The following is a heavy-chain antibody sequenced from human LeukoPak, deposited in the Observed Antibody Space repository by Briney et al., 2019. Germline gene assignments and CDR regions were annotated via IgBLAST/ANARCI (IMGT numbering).Heavy chain of an antibody. V-gene: IGHV1-18*01. D-gene: IGHD6-19*01. CDR2: ISAYNGNT. Sequence: ASVKVSCKASGYTFTSYGISWVRQAPGQGLEWMGWISAYNGNTNYAQKLQGRVTMTTDTSTSTAYMELRSLRSDDTAVYYCARGGSRAVAGTRWFDPWGQGTLVTVSS. J-gene: IGHJ5*02. CDR1: GYTFTSYG. CDR3: ARGGSRAVAGTRWFDP.